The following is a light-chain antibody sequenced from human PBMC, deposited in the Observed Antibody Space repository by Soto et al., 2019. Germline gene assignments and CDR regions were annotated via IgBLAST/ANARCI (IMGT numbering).Light chain of an antibody. CDR3: SSYTTTSTYV. CDR2: EVS. Sequence: QSVLTQPPSASGSPGQSVTISCTGTSSDVGANNDYVSWYQQHPGKAPKLMIYEVSKRPPGVPDRFSGSKSSNTASLTVSGLQADDEADYYCSSYTTTSTYVFGTGTKATVL. V-gene: IGLV2-8*01. CDR1: SSDVGANNDY. J-gene: IGLJ1*01.